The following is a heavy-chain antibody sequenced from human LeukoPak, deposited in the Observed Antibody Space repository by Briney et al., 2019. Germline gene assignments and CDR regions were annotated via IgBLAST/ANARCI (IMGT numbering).Heavy chain of an antibody. J-gene: IGHJ4*02. Sequence: SETLSLTCAVYGGSFSGYYWSWIRQPPGKGLEWIGEINHSGSTNYNPSLKSRVTISVDTSKNQFSLKLSSVTAADTAVYDCARGLVGATYVFDYWGQGTLVTVSS. CDR3: ARGLVGATYVFDY. V-gene: IGHV4-34*01. D-gene: IGHD1-26*01. CDR2: INHSGST. CDR1: GGSFSGYY.